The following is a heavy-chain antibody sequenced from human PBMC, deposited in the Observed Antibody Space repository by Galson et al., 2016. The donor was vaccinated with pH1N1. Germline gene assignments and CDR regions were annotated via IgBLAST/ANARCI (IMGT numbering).Heavy chain of an antibody. D-gene: IGHD6-19*01. V-gene: IGHV5-51*01. Sequence: QSGAEVKKPGDSLKISCKGSGYRFTHYWIGWVRQMPGKGLECVGLVYPADSDTRYRPSIQGQVTISVDNSNNTAYLQWSSLKASDTAIYYCAGQGGYNSGRGDFGAFDIWGQGTVVTVSS. CDR3: AGQGGYNSGRGDFGAFDI. J-gene: IGHJ3*02. CDR2: VYPADSDT. CDR1: GYRFTHYW.